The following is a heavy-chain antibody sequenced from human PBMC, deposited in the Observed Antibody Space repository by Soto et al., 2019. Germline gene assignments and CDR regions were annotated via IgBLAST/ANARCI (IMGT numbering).Heavy chain of an antibody. J-gene: IGHJ6*02. CDR3: AKAEGSLYYYYGMDV. V-gene: IGHV3-30*04. CDR2: ISYDGSNK. CDR1: GFTLSLYT. Sequence: PGGSLRLSCAASGFTLSLYTINWVRQVPGKGLEWVAVISYDGSNKYYADSVKGRFTISRDNSKNTLYLQMNSLRAEDTAVYYCAKAEGSLYYYYGMDVWGQGTTVTVSS.